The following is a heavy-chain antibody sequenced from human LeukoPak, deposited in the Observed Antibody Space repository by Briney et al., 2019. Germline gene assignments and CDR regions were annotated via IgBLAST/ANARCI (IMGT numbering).Heavy chain of an antibody. CDR2: ISYDGSNK. J-gene: IGHJ4*02. V-gene: IGHV3-30*04. CDR1: GFTFSSYA. D-gene: IGHD2-2*01. CDR3: ARDSGYQDY. Sequence: GGSLRLSCAASGFTFSSYAMHWVRQAPGKGLEWVAVISYDGSNKYYADPVKGRFTISRDNSKNTLYLQMNSLRAEDTAVYYCARDSGYQDYWGQGTLVTVSS.